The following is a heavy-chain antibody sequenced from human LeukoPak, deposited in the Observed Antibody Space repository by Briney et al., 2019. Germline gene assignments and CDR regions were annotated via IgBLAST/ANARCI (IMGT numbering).Heavy chain of an antibody. CDR3: ARRLVRGVIIIEFDC. D-gene: IGHD3-10*01. CDR1: GGSISSDNSY. CDR2: VYYSGIT. V-gene: IGHV4-39*01. J-gene: IGHJ4*02. Sequence: SDTLPLTCTVSGGSISSDNSYWGWIRRPPGKGLEWIGTVYYSGITYYNPSLKSRVTISVDTSKNQFSLKLSSVTAADTAVYYCARRLVRGVIIIEFDCWGQGTLVTVSS.